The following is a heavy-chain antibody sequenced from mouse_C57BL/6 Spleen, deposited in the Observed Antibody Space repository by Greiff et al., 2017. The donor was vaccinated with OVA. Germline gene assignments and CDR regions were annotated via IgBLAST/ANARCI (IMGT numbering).Heavy chain of an antibody. CDR2: ISSGGDYI. D-gene: IGHD3-3*01. CDR1: GFTFSSYA. Sequence: EVQGVESGEGLVKPGGSLKLSCAASGFTFSSYAMSWVRQTPEKRLEWVAYISSGGDYIYYADTVKGRFTISRDNARNTLYLQMSSLKSEDTAMYYCTSERAPGDAMDYWGQGTSVTVSS. V-gene: IGHV5-9-1*02. CDR3: TSERAPGDAMDY. J-gene: IGHJ4*01.